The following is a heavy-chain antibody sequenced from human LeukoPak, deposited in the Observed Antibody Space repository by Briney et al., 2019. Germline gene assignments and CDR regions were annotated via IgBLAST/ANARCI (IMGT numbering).Heavy chain of an antibody. CDR2: INADNGNT. D-gene: IGHD2-2*01. V-gene: IGHV1-3*01. CDR1: GYTFTNYA. J-gene: IGHJ6*04. Sequence: ASVKVSCKDSGYTFTNYAMHWVRQAPGQRLEWMGWINADNGNTKYSQKFQGRVTITRDTSASTAYMELSSLRSEDTAVYYCARAIYCSSTSCYYLPYYYGMDVWGKGTTVTVSS. CDR3: ARAIYCSSTSCYYLPYYYGMDV.